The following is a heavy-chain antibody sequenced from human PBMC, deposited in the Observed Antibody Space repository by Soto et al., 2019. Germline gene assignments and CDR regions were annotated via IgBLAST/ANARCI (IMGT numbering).Heavy chain of an antibody. CDR2: INHSGST. CDR1: GGSFSGYY. J-gene: IGHJ5*02. V-gene: IGHV4-34*01. CDR3: ARGFITMVRGPIPNWFDP. Sequence: SETLSLTCAVYGGSFSGYYWSWIRQPPGKGLEWIGEINHSGSTNYNPSLKSRVTISVDTSKNQFSLKLSSVTAADTAVYYCARGFITMVRGPIPNWFDPWGQGTLVTVSS. D-gene: IGHD3-10*01.